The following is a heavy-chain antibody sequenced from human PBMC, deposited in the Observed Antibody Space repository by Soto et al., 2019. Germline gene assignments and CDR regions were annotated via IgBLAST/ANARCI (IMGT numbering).Heavy chain of an antibody. V-gene: IGHV4-39*01. Sequence: QLQLQESGPGLVKPSETLSLTCTVSGGSISSSSYYWGWIRQPPGKGLEWIGSIYYSGSTYYNPSLKSRVTIPVDTSKNQFPLKLSSVTAADTAVYYCAGLVAGPGNWFDPWGQGTLVTVSS. CDR1: GGSISSSSYY. CDR2: IYYSGST. CDR3: AGLVAGPGNWFDP. D-gene: IGHD6-19*01. J-gene: IGHJ5*02.